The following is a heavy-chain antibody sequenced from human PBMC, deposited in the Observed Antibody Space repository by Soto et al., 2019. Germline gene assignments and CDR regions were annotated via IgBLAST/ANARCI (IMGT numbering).Heavy chain of an antibody. Sequence: GGSLRLSCAASGFTFDDYTMHWVRQAPGKGLEWVSLISWDGGSTYYADSVKGRFTISRDNSKNSLYLQMNSLRTEDTALYYCAKDIGPEWFSGMDVWGQGTTVTVSS. CDR1: GFTFDDYT. D-gene: IGHD3-3*01. CDR3: AKDIGPEWFSGMDV. J-gene: IGHJ6*02. V-gene: IGHV3-43*01. CDR2: ISWDGGST.